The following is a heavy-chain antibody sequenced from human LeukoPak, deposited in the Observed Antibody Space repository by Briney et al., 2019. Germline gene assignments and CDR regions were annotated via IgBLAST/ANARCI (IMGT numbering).Heavy chain of an antibody. Sequence: GGSLRLSCAGSAFTFSSYAMSWVRQAPGKGLEWVSAISGSGGSTYYADSVKGRFTISRDNSKNTLYLQMNSLRAEDTAVYYCAKAVVRHYYYYGMDVWGQGTTVTVSS. CDR1: AFTFSSYA. V-gene: IGHV3-23*01. CDR2: ISGSGGST. J-gene: IGHJ6*02. CDR3: AKAVVRHYYYYGMDV. D-gene: IGHD4-23*01.